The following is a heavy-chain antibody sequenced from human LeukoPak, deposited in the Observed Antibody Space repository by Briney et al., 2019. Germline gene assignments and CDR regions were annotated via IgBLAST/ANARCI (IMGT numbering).Heavy chain of an antibody. CDR3: ARDLGGGGIFDY. V-gene: IGHV3-21*01. CDR1: GSTFSSYS. CDR2: ISSSSSYI. J-gene: IGHJ4*02. D-gene: IGHD3-16*01. Sequence: GGSLRLSCAASGSTFSSYSMNWVRQAPGKGLEWVSSISSSSSYIYYADSVKGRFTISRDNAKNSLYLQMNSLRAEDTAVYYCARDLGGGGIFDYWGQGTLVTVSS.